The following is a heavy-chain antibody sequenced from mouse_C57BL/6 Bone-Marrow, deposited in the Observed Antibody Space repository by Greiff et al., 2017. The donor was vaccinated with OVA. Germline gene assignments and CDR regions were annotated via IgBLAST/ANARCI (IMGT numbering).Heavy chain of an antibody. Sequence: VQLQQPGAELVKPGASVKLSCKASGYTFTSYWMQWVKQRPGQGLEWIGEIDPSESYTNYNQKFKGKATLTVDTSSSTAYMQLSSLTSEDSAVYYCARSRELLGVWFAYWGQGTLVTVSA. J-gene: IGHJ3*01. CDR2: IDPSESYT. CDR3: ARSRELLGVWFAY. D-gene: IGHD4-1*01. CDR1: GYTFTSYW. V-gene: IGHV1-50*01.